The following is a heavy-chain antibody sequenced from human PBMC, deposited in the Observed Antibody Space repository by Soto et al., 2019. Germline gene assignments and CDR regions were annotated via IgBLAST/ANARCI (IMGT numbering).Heavy chain of an antibody. CDR2: IRPYDGST. J-gene: IGHJ6*02. CDR1: GFTFTNYF. D-gene: IGHD6-25*01. V-gene: IGHV1-46*01. CDR3: ARGDGRGSSGFYYSYGMDV. Sequence: QVQLVQSGAEVKKPGASVKVSCKASGFTFTNYFFHWVRQAPRQGLEWMGIIRPYDGSTNYVQSLQGRVTMPIDTSTSTVYMELSSLRSEDTAVYYCARGDGRGSSGFYYSYGMDVWGHGTTVTVSS.